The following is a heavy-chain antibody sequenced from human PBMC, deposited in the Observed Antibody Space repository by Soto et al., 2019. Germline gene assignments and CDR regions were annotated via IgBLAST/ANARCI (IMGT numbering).Heavy chain of an antibody. CDR2: IIPIFGTA. CDR1: GGTLSSYA. Sequence: SVKVSCKASGGTLSSYAISWVRQAPGQGLEWMGGIIPIFGTANYAQKFQGRVAITADESTSTAYMELSSLRSEDTAVYYCARDAPPGRFLEWLLPPRGMDVWGQGTTVTVSS. D-gene: IGHD3-3*01. CDR3: ARDAPPGRFLEWLLPPRGMDV. J-gene: IGHJ6*02. V-gene: IGHV1-69*13.